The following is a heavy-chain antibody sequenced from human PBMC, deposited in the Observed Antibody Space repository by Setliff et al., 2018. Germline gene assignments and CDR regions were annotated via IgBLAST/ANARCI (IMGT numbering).Heavy chain of an antibody. CDR1: GGSFSTYF. J-gene: IGHJ4*02. CDR3: RVWVDMIEVDS. CDR2: ISHSGGA. D-gene: IGHD3-22*01. V-gene: IGHV4-34*01. Sequence: TLSLTCAVYGGSFSTYFWSWIRQPPGKGLEWIGEISHSGGANYNPSLKSRVTMSVDTSKNQFSLNLNSVTAADTAVYYCRVWVDMIEVDSWAQGTLVTVSS.